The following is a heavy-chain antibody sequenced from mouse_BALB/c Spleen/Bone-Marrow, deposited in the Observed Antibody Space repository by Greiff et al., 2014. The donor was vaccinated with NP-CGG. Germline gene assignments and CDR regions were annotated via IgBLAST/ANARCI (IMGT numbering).Heavy chain of an antibody. CDR2: IYPDSDST. V-gene: IGHV1-55*01. Sequence: VQLQESGAELVKPGTPVKMSCKASGYTFTSYWMHWVKQRPGQGLEWIGDIYPDSDSTNYNEKFKSKATLTVDTSSSTAYMQLSSLTSEDSAVYYCAREKDWVFDYWGQGTTLTVSS. CDR3: AREKDWVFDY. D-gene: IGHD4-1*01. CDR1: GYTFTSYW. J-gene: IGHJ2*01.